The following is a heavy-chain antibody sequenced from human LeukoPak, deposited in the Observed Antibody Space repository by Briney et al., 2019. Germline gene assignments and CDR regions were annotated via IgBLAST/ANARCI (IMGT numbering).Heavy chain of an antibody. CDR2: IIPIFGTA. CDR3: AGCPIVGATKYYFDY. Sequence: SVKVSCKASGGTFSSYAISWVRQAPGQGLEWMGGIIPIFGTANYAQKFQGRVTITADESTSTAYMELSSLRSEDTAVYYCAGCPIVGATKYYFDYWGQGTLVTVSS. J-gene: IGHJ4*02. V-gene: IGHV1-69*13. D-gene: IGHD1-26*01. CDR1: GGTFSSYA.